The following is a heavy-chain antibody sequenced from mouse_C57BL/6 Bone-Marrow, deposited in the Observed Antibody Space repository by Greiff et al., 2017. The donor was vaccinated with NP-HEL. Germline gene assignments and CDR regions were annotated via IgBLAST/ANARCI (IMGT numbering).Heavy chain of an antibody. CDR3: ARGTITTVVSFDY. D-gene: IGHD1-1*01. CDR2: IYPGNGDT. Sequence: QVQLQQSGAELVRPGASVKMSCKASGYTFTSYNMYWVKQTPRQGLEWIGAIYPGNGDTSYNQKFKGKATLTVDKSSSTAYTQLSSLTSEDSAVYFCARGTITTVVSFDYWGQGTTLTVSS. CDR1: GYTFTSYN. J-gene: IGHJ2*01. V-gene: IGHV1-12*01.